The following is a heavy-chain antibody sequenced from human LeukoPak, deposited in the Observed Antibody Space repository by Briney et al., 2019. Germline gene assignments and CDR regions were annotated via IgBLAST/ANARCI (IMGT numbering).Heavy chain of an antibody. V-gene: IGHV1-8*01. J-gene: IGHJ4*02. CDR1: GYTFTSYD. CDR2: MSPNSGDT. CDR3: ARGPPNWGYDY. Sequence: ASVKVSCKASGYTFTSYDFNWVRQATGQGPEWMGWMSPNSGDTGYAQKFQDRVTMTRNTSISTAYMELSSLRSDDTAVYYCARGPPNWGYDYWGPGTLVTVSS. D-gene: IGHD7-27*01.